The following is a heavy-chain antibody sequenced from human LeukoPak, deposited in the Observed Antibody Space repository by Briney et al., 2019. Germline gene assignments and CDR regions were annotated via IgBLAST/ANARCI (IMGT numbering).Heavy chain of an antibody. CDR2: ISSGSSFI. J-gene: IGHJ5*02. CDR3: ARDQGGERWFDP. D-gene: IGHD3-16*01. CDR1: GFNFGSYA. V-gene: IGHV3-21*01. Sequence: GSLRLSCAASGFNFGSYAMNWVCQAPGKGLEWVSSISSGSSFIYYADSVKGRFTISRDNAKNSLYLQMNSLRAEDTAIYYCARDQGGERWFDPWGQGTLVTVSS.